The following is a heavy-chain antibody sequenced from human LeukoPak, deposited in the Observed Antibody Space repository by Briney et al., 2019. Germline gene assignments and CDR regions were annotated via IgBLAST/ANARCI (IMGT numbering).Heavy chain of an antibody. D-gene: IGHD3-3*01. CDR2: ISSSSSTI. CDR1: GFTFSSYS. CDR3: ARDLRSYDFWSGYSTYYFDY. Sequence: GGSLRLSCAASGFTFSSYSMNWVRQAPGKGLEWVSYISSSSSTIYYADSVKGRFSISRDNAKNSLYLQMNSLRDEDTAVYYCARDLRSYDFWSGYSTYYFDYWGQGTLVTVSS. J-gene: IGHJ4*02. V-gene: IGHV3-48*02.